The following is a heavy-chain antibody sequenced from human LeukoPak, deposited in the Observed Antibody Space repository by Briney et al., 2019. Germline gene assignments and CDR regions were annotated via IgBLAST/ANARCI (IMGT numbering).Heavy chain of an antibody. Sequence: GASVKVSCKGSGYTFISYWIGWVRQMPGKGLEWMGSIYPGDSETRYSPSFQGQVTISADKSISTAYLQWSSLKASDTAIYYYARHETGPYFDYWGQGTLVTVSS. CDR3: ARHETGPYFDY. V-gene: IGHV5-51*01. CDR1: GYTFISYW. D-gene: IGHD1-1*01. CDR2: IYPGDSET. J-gene: IGHJ4*02.